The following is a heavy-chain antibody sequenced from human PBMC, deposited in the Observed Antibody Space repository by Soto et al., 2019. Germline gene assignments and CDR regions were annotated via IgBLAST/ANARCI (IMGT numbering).Heavy chain of an antibody. Sequence: LQESGSGLVKPSQTLSLTCAVSGGSISSGGYSWSWIRQPPGKGLEWIGYIYHSGSTYYNPSVTSRVTPSVDRSKSQFSLKLRPVPAADTAVSYCARVPDRWGQGTLVTVSS. J-gene: IGHJ5*02. CDR1: GGSISSGGYS. CDR2: IYHSGST. V-gene: IGHV4-30-2*01. CDR3: ARVPDR. D-gene: IGHD2-2*01.